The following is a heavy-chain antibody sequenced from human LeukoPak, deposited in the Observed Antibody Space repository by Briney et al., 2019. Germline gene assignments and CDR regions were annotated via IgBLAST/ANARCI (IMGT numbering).Heavy chain of an antibody. D-gene: IGHD2-21*02. CDR1: GFTFIGYG. CDR3: AKPRGGDSWASDF. CDR2: ISYDGSNQ. Sequence: GGSLRLSCEASGFTFIGYGMHWVRQAPGKGLEWVAGISYDGSNQYYTDSVKGRFTTSRDNSKNTLYLQMNSLRPEDTAVYYCAKPRGGDSWASDFWGQGTMVTVSS. J-gene: IGHJ3*01. V-gene: IGHV3-30*18.